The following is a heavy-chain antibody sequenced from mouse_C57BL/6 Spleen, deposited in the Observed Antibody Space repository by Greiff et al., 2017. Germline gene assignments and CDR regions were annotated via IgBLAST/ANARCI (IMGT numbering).Heavy chain of an antibody. D-gene: IGHD3-3*01. CDR2: IYPGDGDT. CDR3: AREGDPWYFDV. J-gene: IGHJ1*03. V-gene: IGHV1-82*01. Sequence: LVESGPELVKPGASVKISCKASGYAFSSSWMNWVKQRPGKGLEWIGRIYPGDGDTNYNGKFKGKATLTADKSSSTAYMQLSSLTSEDSAVYFCAREGDPWYFDVWGTGTTVTVSS. CDR1: GYAFSSSW.